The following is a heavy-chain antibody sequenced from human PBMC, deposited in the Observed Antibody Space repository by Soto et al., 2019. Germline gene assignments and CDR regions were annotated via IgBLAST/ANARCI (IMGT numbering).Heavy chain of an antibody. D-gene: IGHD2-15*01. CDR2: IDPSDSYT. J-gene: IGHJ6*02. Sequence: GESLKISCKGSGYSFTSYWISWVRQMPGKGLEWMGRIDPSDSYTNYSPSFQGHVTISADKSISTAYLQWSSLKASDTAMYYCASGRVVGEYYYYYGMDVWGQGTTVTVSS. CDR1: GYSFTSYW. V-gene: IGHV5-10-1*01. CDR3: ASGRVVGEYYYYYGMDV.